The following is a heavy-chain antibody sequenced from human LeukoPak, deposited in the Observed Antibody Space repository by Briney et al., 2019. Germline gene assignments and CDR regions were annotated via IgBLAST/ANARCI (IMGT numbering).Heavy chain of an antibody. Sequence: PGGSLRLSCAASGFTFSSYEMNWVRQAPGKGLEWVSYISSSGSTIYYADSVKGRFTISRDNAKNSLYLQMNSLRAEDTAVYYCARDYGLNWFDPWGQGTLVTVSS. CDR2: ISSSGSTI. CDR3: ARDYGLNWFDP. D-gene: IGHD4-17*01. V-gene: IGHV3-48*03. J-gene: IGHJ5*02. CDR1: GFTFSSYE.